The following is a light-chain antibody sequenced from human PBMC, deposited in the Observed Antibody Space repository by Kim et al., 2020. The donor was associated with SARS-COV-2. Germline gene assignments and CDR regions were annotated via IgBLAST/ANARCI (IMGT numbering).Light chain of an antibody. V-gene: IGKV3-11*01. J-gene: IGKJ1*01. CDR3: QQRSDWT. CDR2: EAS. Sequence: EIVLTQTPATLSLSPGERATLSCRASQSIGTYLAWYQQKPGQAPRLLIYEASNRATGIPARFSGSGSGTDFTLTISSLEPEDFAVYYCQQRSDWTFGQGTKVDIK. CDR1: QSIGTY.